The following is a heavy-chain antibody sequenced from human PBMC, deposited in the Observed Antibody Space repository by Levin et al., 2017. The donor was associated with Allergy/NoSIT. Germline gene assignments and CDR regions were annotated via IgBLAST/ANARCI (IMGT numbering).Heavy chain of an antibody. Sequence: ASVKVSCAASGFLFSSYAMSWVRQAPGKGLEWVSAISGGGGDSTYYADSVKGQFTISRDNSKNTLYLQMNSLRAEDTALYYCAKDRSQQLVPFDYWGQGTLVTVSS. CDR1: GFLFSSYA. V-gene: IGHV3-23*01. CDR2: ISGGGGDST. CDR3: AKDRSQQLVPFDY. D-gene: IGHD6-13*01. J-gene: IGHJ4*02.